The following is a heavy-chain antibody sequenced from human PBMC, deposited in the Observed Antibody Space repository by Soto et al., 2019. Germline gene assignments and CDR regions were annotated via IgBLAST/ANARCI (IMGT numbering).Heavy chain of an antibody. CDR1: GGSISSSNW. CDR3: ARELKAAAGTFDY. D-gene: IGHD6-13*01. V-gene: IGHV4-4*02. J-gene: IGHJ4*02. CDR2: IYHSGST. Sequence: SETLSLTCAVSGGSISSSNWWSWVRQPPGKGLEWIGEIYHSGSTNYNPSLKSRVTISVDKSKNQFSLKLSSVTAADTAVYYCARELKAAAGTFDYWGQGTLVTVSS.